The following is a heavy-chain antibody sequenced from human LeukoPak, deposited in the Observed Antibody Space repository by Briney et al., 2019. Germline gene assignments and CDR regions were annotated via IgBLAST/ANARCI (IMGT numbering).Heavy chain of an antibody. CDR1: GFTFSSYE. J-gene: IGHJ6*02. V-gene: IGHV3-48*03. CDR2: ISTSGSIV. Sequence: GGSLRLSCAASGFTFSSYEMNWVRQAPGKGLEWVSYISTSGSIVYYADSVKGRFTISRDNAKNSLYLQMNSLRAEDTAVYFCARLKVTTEYYYNMDVWGQGTTVTVSS. CDR3: ARLKVTTEYYYNMDV. D-gene: IGHD1-14*01.